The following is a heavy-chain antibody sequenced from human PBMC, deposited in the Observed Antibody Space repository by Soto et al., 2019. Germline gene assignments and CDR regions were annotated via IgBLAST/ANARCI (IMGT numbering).Heavy chain of an antibody. Sequence: PSETLSLTCAVSGGPISSGGYSWSWIRQPPGKGLEWIGYIYHSGSTYYNPSLKSRVTISVDRSKNQFSLKLSSVTAADTAVYYCARIEPFYDILTGYSPNWFDPWGQGTLVTVSS. CDR1: GGPISSGGYS. V-gene: IGHV4-30-2*01. CDR2: IYHSGST. D-gene: IGHD3-9*01. CDR3: ARIEPFYDILTGYSPNWFDP. J-gene: IGHJ5*02.